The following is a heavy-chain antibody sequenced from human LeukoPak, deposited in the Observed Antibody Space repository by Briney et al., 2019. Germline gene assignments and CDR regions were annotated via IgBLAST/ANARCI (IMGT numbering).Heavy chain of an antibody. V-gene: IGHV3-7*01. Sequence: PGGSLRLSCAASGFTFSSYWMSWVRQAPGKGLEWVANIKQDGSEKYYVDSVKGRFTISRDNAKNSLYLQMNSLRAEDTAVYYCARDHKDDYVWGSPLDYWGQGTLVTVSS. D-gene: IGHD3-16*01. CDR2: IKQDGSEK. CDR3: ARDHKDDYVWGSPLDY. CDR1: GFTFSSYW. J-gene: IGHJ4*02.